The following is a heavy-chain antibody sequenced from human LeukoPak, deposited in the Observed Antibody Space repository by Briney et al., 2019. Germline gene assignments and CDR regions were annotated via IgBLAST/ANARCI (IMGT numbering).Heavy chain of an antibody. CDR1: IGSISSSKW. CDR3: ARGDYSSSFRDAFDI. D-gene: IGHD6-6*01. Sequence: ETLSLTCSVSIGSISSSKWWSWVRQAPGKGLEWVANIKQDGSEKYYVDSVKGRFTISRDNAKNSLYLQMNSLRAEDTAVYYCARGDYSSSFRDAFDIWGQGTMVTVSS. CDR2: IKQDGSEK. J-gene: IGHJ3*02. V-gene: IGHV3-7*01.